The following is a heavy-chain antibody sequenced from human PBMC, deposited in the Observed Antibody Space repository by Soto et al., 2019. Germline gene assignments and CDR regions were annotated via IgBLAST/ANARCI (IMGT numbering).Heavy chain of an antibody. CDR3: ARGLAYSSSSGPYYYGMDV. Sequence: QVQLVQSGAEVKKPGSSVKVSCKASGGTFSSYAISWVRQAPGQGLEWMGGIIPIFGTANYAQKFQGRVTITADESRSTAYMELSSLGSEDTAVYYCARGLAYSSSSGPYYYGMDVWGQGTTVTVSS. CDR2: IIPIFGTA. J-gene: IGHJ6*02. CDR1: GGTFSSYA. D-gene: IGHD6-6*01. V-gene: IGHV1-69*12.